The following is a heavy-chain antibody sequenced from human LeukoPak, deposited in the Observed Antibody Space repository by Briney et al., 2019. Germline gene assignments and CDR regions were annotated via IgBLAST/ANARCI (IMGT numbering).Heavy chain of an antibody. D-gene: IGHD3-10*01. CDR3: AATPSMVQGVDY. J-gene: IGHJ4*02. V-gene: IGHV4-4*02. Sequence: SETLSLTCAVSGGSISSSNWWSWVRQPPGKGLEWIGEIYHSGSTNYNPSLKSRVTISVDKSKNQFSLKLSSVTAADTAVYYCAATPSMVQGVDYWGQGTLVTVSS. CDR2: IYHSGST. CDR1: GGSISSSNW.